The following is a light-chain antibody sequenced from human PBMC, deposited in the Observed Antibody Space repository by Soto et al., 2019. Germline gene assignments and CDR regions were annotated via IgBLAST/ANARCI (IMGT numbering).Light chain of an antibody. CDR3: QQYNSYPYT. CDR2: KAS. Sequence: DIQMTQSPSTLSASVGDRVTITCRVSQSISSWLAWYQQKPGKAPKLLIYKASSLESGVPSRFSGSGSGTDITLTISSLQPDDFATYYCQQYNSYPYTFGQGTKLEIK. J-gene: IGKJ2*01. CDR1: QSISSW. V-gene: IGKV1-5*03.